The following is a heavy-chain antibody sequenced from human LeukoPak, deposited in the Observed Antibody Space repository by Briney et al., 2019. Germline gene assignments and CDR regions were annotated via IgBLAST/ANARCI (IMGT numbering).Heavy chain of an antibody. CDR3: ARASEDYYYYYMDV. D-gene: IGHD1-14*01. V-gene: IGHV4-59*01. CDR2: IYYSGST. J-gene: IGHJ6*03. CDR1: GGSISSYF. Sequence: KTSETLSLTCTVSGGSISSYFWSWIRQPPRKGLQWIGYIYYSGSTIYNPSLKSRVTISVDTSKNQFSLKLSSVTAADTAVYYCARASEDYYYYYMDVWGKGTTVTISS.